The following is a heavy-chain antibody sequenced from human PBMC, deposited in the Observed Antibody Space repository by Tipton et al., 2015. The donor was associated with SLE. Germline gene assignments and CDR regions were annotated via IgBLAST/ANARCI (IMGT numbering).Heavy chain of an antibody. CDR2: IYSGGST. J-gene: IGHJ4*02. CDR1: GFTVSSNY. Sequence: SLRLSCAASGFTVSSNYMSWVRQAPGKGLEWVSVIYSGGSTYYADSVKGRFTISRDNSKNTLCLQMNSLRAEDTAVYYCARVPNNWDSSGYYDYWGQGTLVTVSS. D-gene: IGHD3-22*01. CDR3: ARVPNNWDSSGYYDY. V-gene: IGHV3-53*05.